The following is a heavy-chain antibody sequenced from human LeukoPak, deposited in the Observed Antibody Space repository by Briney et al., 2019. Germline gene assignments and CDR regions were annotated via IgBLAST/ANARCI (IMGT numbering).Heavy chain of an antibody. Sequence: SGPTLVNPPQTLTLTCTFSGFSLSTSGMCVSWIRQPPGKALEWLALIDWDDNKYYNTSLKTRLTISKDTSKSQVVLTMTNVDPVDTATYYCARYLYGDFASYFDYWGQGTLVTVSP. CDR2: IDWDDNK. CDR3: ARYLYGDFASYFDY. V-gene: IGHV2-70*01. J-gene: IGHJ4*02. CDR1: GFSLSTSGMC. D-gene: IGHD4-17*01.